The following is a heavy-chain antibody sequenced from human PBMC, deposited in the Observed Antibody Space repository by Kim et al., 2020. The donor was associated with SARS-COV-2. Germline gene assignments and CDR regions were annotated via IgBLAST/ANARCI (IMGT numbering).Heavy chain of an antibody. Sequence: GGSLRLSCAASGFTFSSYRMNWVRQAPRKGLEWVSAISSGSSYIYYADSVKGRFTISRDNAKNSLSLQMNSLRVEDTAVYYCARETSSGRDGPFFDYWGQGTLVTVSS. V-gene: IGHV3-21*01. CDR2: ISSGSSYI. J-gene: IGHJ4*02. CDR1: GFTFSSYR. D-gene: IGHD2-15*01. CDR3: ARETSSGRDGPFFDY.